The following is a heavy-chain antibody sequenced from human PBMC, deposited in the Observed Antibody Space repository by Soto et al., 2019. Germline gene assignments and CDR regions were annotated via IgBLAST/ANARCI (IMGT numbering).Heavy chain of an antibody. D-gene: IGHD1-1*01. Sequence: SETLSLTCTVSGGSITNNYWSWIRQSPGKGLEWIGCSYYSGSTSYNPSLRSRVTISIDTSKTQFSLRLRSVTAADTAVYYCARRQNWNNLFDTWGQGTMATVYS. V-gene: IGHV4-59*08. CDR3: ARRQNWNNLFDT. CDR1: GGSITNNY. CDR2: SYYSGST. J-gene: IGHJ5*02.